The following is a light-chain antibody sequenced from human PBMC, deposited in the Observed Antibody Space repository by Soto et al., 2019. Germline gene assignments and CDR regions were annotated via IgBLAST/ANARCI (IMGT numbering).Light chain of an antibody. CDR1: SSDVVGSKY. CDR3: GSFSSSSTLYV. CDR2: EVS. Sequence: QSLLALTASVSGSPGQSITISCTGTSSDVVGSKYVSWYQQLPGKAPRLMIYEVSNRPSGVSNRFSGSKYGNTASLTVSGLQAEDEADYYCGSFSSSSTLYVFGTGTKVTVL. V-gene: IGLV2-14*01. J-gene: IGLJ1*01.